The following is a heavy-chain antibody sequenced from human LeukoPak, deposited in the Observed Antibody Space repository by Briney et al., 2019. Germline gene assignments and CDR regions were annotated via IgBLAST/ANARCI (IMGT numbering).Heavy chain of an antibody. CDR2: IYSSGST. D-gene: IGHD1-7*01. CDR1: GGSIDSYY. V-gene: IGHV4-4*07. J-gene: IGHJ4*02. CDR3: AGVNYLAPFDY. Sequence: SETLSLTCSVSGGSIDSYYWSWIRQSAGKGLEWIGRIYSSGSTNYNPSLESRVTMSVDTSKNQFYLKLTSVTAADTAVYYCAGVNYLAPFDYWGQGTQVTVSS.